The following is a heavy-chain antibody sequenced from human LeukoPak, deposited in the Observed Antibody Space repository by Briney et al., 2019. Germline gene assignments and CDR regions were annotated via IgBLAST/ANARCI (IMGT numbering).Heavy chain of an antibody. Sequence: GGSLRLSCAASVFTFSSYWMHWVRQAPGKGRVWVSRINSDGRSTSYADSVKGRFTISRDNAKHTLYLQINSLRAEDTAVYYCARDLLSSGSYRDAFDIWGQGTMVTVSS. CDR3: ARDLLSSGSYRDAFDI. D-gene: IGHD1-26*01. V-gene: IGHV3-74*01. CDR2: INSDGRST. CDR1: VFTFSSYW. J-gene: IGHJ3*02.